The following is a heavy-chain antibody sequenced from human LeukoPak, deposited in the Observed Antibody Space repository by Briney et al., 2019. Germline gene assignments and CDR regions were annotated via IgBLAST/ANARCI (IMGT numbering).Heavy chain of an antibody. Sequence: RAGGSLRLSCAASGFTFSSYAMRWVRQAPGKGLEWVAVISYDGSNKYYADSVKGRFTISRDNSKNTLYLQMNSLRAEDTAVYYCASSRSSIVVVPAENGMDVWGQGTTVTVSS. D-gene: IGHD2-2*01. CDR1: GFTFSSYA. CDR2: ISYDGSNK. J-gene: IGHJ6*02. V-gene: IGHV3-30*04. CDR3: ASSRSSIVVVPAENGMDV.